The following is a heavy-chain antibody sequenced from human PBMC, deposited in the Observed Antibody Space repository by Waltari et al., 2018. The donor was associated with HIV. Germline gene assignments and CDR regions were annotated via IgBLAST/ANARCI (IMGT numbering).Heavy chain of an antibody. D-gene: IGHD3-3*01. J-gene: IGHJ5*02. CDR3: AQLYNYDFWSGYWFDP. CDR2: IYWDDDK. V-gene: IGHV2-5*02. Sequence: QITMKESGPTLVKPTQTLTLTCSFSGFSLSTTGVGVGWIRQPPGKALEWLTLIYWDDDKRFSPSLKNRLTVTKDTSKNQVVFTMSNMDPVDTATYYCAQLYNYDFWSGYWFDPWGQGTLVIVSS. CDR1: GFSLSTTGVG.